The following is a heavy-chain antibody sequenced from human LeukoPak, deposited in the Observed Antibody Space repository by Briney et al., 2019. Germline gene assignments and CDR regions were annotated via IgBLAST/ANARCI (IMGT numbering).Heavy chain of an antibody. CDR3: ARDTQTYSSSGNWFDP. CDR1: GDSVSSNSAA. D-gene: IGHD6-13*01. Sequence: SQTLSLTCAISGDSVSSNSAAGNWVRQSPSRGLEWLGRTYYRSKWYNDYAVSVKSRITINPDTSKNQFSLQLNSVTPEGTAGYYCARDTQTYSSSGNWFDPWVQGTLVTVSS. CDR2: TYYRSKWYN. J-gene: IGHJ5*02. V-gene: IGHV6-1*01.